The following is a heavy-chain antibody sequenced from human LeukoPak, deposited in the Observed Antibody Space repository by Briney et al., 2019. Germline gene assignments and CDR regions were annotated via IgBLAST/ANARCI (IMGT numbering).Heavy chain of an antibody. D-gene: IGHD5-12*01. CDR2: ISAYNGNT. Sequence: APVKVSCKASGYTFTSYGISWVRQAPGQGLEWMGWISAYNGNTNYAQKLQGRVTMTTDTSTSTAYMELRSLRSDDTAVYYCARTGSGYDLSFWFDPWGQGTLVTVSS. CDR1: GYTFTSYG. CDR3: ARTGSGYDLSFWFDP. J-gene: IGHJ5*02. V-gene: IGHV1-18*01.